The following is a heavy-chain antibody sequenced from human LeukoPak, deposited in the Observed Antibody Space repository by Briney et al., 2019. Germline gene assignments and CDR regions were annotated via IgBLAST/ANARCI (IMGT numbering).Heavy chain of an antibody. Sequence: ASVKVSCKASGGTFSSYAISWVRQAPGQGLEWMGGIIPIFGTANYAQKFQGRVTITADESTSTAYMELSSLRSEDTAVYYCARDQHSSGYRNFDYWGQGTLVTVSS. J-gene: IGHJ4*02. CDR1: GGTFSSYA. CDR3: ARDQHSSGYRNFDY. D-gene: IGHD3-22*01. CDR2: IIPIFGTA. V-gene: IGHV1-69*13.